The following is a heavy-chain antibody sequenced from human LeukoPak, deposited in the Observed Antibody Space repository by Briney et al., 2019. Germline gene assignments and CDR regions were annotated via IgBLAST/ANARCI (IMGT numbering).Heavy chain of an antibody. V-gene: IGHV1-2*02. CDR2: INPNSGGT. J-gene: IGHJ4*02. CDR3: ARFYYDILTGCYYFDY. CDR1: GYTFTGYY. D-gene: IGHD3-9*01. Sequence: ASVKVSCKASGYTFTGYYMHWVRQAPGQGLEWMGWINPNSGGTNYAQKFQGRVTMTRDTSISTAYMELSRLRSDDTAVYYCARFYYDILTGCYYFDYWGQGTLVTVSS.